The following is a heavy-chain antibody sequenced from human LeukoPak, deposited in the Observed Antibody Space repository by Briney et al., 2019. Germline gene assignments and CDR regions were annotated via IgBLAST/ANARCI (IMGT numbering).Heavy chain of an antibody. Sequence: PGGSLRLSCAASGYTFSSFWVHWVRQAPGKGLVWVSRINTDGRGTTYADSVKGRFTISRDNAKNTLYLQMNSLRAEDTAVYYCARSRSGSFDYWGQGTPVTVSS. J-gene: IGHJ4*02. V-gene: IGHV3-74*01. CDR2: INTDGRGT. CDR3: ARSRSGSFDY. D-gene: IGHD3-22*01. CDR1: GYTFSSFW.